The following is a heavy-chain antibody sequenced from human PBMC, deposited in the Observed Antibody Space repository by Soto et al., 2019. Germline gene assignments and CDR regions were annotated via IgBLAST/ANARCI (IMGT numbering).Heavy chain of an antibody. CDR1: GFTVSSNY. D-gene: IGHD6-13*01. CDR2: IYSGGST. J-gene: IGHJ4*02. V-gene: IGHV3-53*01. Sequence: GGSLRLSCAASGFTVSSNYMSWVRQAPGKGLEWVSVIYSGGSTYYADSVKGRFTISRDNSKNTLYLQMNSLRAEDTAVYYCARQTFSSSWDFDYWGKGTLVTVSS. CDR3: ARQTFSSSWDFDY.